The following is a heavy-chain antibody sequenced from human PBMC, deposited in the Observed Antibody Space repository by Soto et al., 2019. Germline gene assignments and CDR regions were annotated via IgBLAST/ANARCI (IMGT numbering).Heavy chain of an antibody. D-gene: IGHD3-16*02. CDR1: GFTFSNAW. V-gene: IGHV3-15*01. Sequence: EVQLVESGGGLVKPGGSLRLSCAASGFTFSNAWMSWVRQAPGKGLEWVGRIKSKTDGGTTDYAAPVKGRFTISRDDSKNTLYLQMNSLKTEDTAVYYCTPDLVRRMTWAPWGQGTLVTVSS. CDR3: TPDLVRRMTWAP. J-gene: IGHJ5*02. CDR2: IKSKTDGGTT.